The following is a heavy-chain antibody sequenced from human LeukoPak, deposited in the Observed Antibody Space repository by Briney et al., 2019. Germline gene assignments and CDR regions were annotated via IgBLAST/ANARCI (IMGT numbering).Heavy chain of an antibody. CDR1: GFTFNTFW. CDR3: ARGHYYFDY. V-gene: IGHV3-7*01. CDR2: IKRDGSEK. Sequence: GGSLRLSCAASGFTFNTFWMSWVRQAPGKGLEWVANIKRDGSEKYYVDSVKGRFTIARDSAMNSLYLQMNSLRGEDTAVYYCARGHYYFDYWGQGTLVTVSS. J-gene: IGHJ4*02.